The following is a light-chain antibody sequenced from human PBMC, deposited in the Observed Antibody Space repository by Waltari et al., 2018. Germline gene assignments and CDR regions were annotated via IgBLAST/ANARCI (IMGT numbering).Light chain of an antibody. CDR3: CSYTDTWV. J-gene: IGLJ3*02. CDR2: EVA. V-gene: IGLV2-23*02. CDR1: SSDVWSQNL. Sequence: YPLTQPASVSGSSGQSITIACTGTSSDVWSQNLVSWYQQHPGKAPKLIIFEVAMRPSGVSDRFSGSQSGDTASLTISGLQAEDEADYYCCSYTDTWVFGGGTKLTVL.